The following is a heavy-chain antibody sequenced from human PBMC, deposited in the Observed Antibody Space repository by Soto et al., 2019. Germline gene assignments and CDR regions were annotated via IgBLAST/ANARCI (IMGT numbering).Heavy chain of an antibody. V-gene: IGHV1-69*06. J-gene: IGHJ4*02. Sequence: GASVKVSCKASGGTFSSYAISWVRQAPGQGLEWMGGIIPIFGTANYAQKFQGRVTITADKSTSTAYMELSSLRSEDTAVYYCAGRRKWELPHFDYWGQGTLVTVSS. CDR1: GGTFSSYA. CDR2: IIPIFGTA. D-gene: IGHD1-26*01. CDR3: AGRRKWELPHFDY.